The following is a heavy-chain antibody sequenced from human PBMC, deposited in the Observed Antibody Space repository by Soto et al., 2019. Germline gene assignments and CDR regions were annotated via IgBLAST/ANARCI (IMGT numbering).Heavy chain of an antibody. V-gene: IGHV1-46*01. J-gene: IGHJ4*02. Sequence: QVQLVQSGAEVKKPGASVKVSCKASGYTFTSYYMHWVRQAPGQGLEWMGIINPSGGSTSYAQKFXARXTXSRDTSTSTVYMELSSLRSEDTAVYYCAPGAMSPDYWGQGTLVTVSS. CDR3: APGAMSPDY. CDR1: GYTFTSYY. D-gene: IGHD2-2*01. CDR2: INPSGGST.